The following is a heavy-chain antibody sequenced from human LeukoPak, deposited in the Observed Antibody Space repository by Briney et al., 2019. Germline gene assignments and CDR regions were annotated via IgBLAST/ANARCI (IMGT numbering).Heavy chain of an antibody. CDR1: GYTFTSYG. J-gene: IGHJ4*02. CDR3: ARILNSGNSL. V-gene: IGHV1-18*01. Sequence: ASVKVSCKASGYTFTSYGISWVRQAPGQGLEWMGWISAYNGNTNYAQKLQGRVTITRDTSASTAYMELSSLRSEDTAVYYCARILNSGNSLWGQGTLVTVSS. D-gene: IGHD1-26*01. CDR2: ISAYNGNT.